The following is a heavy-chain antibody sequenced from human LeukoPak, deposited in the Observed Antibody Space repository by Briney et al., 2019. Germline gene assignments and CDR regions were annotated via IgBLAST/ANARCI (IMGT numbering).Heavy chain of an antibody. CDR1: GGTFSRYG. CDR2: IIPMFGTT. Sequence: GSSVKVSCKASGGTFSRYGISWVRQAPGQGLEWMGGIIPMFGTTKYAQKFQGRVTITADESTSTAYMELSSLRSDDTAVYYCARVESRGSPTFCSFDCYSDAYYYYYGMDVWGQGTTVTVSS. D-gene: IGHD2-21*02. V-gene: IGHV1-69*01. CDR3: ARVESRGSPTFCSFDCYSDAYYYYYGMDV. J-gene: IGHJ6*02.